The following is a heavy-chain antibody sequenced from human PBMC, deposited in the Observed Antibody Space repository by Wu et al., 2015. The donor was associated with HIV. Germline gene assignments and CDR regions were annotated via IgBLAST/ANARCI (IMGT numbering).Heavy chain of an antibody. V-gene: IGHV1-2*02. CDR2: INPNSGGT. J-gene: IGHJ5*02. CDR1: GYTFTDYY. CDR3: ARDRALHDTSGYPFQFDP. Sequence: QVQLVQSGAEVKKPGASVKVSCKASGYTFTDYYMHWVRQAPGQGLQWMGWINPNSGGTNYAQKFQGRVTMTRDTSISTAYMELSRLRSDDTAVYYCARDRALHDTSGYPFQFDPWGQGTLVTVSS. D-gene: IGHD3-22*01.